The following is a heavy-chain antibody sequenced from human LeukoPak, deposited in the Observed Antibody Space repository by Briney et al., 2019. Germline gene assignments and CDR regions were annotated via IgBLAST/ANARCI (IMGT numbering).Heavy chain of an antibody. CDR1: GFPFSSYA. J-gene: IGHJ4*02. D-gene: IGHD5-24*01. CDR2: ISYDGSTK. CDR3: TREPVEMATLFSFDY. V-gene: IGHV3-30-3*01. Sequence: GGSLRLSCAASGFPFSSYAMHWVRQAPGKGLEWVAVISYDGSTKYYADSVKDRFTISRDNSKNTLYLQMNSLRAEDTAVYYCTREPVEMATLFSFDYWGQGTLVTVSS.